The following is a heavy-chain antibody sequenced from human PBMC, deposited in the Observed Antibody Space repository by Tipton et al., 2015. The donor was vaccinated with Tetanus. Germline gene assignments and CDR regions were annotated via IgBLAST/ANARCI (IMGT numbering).Heavy chain of an antibody. CDR2: IYSGGST. J-gene: IGHJ6*02. D-gene: IGHD6-13*01. V-gene: IGHV3-53*01. Sequence: SLRLSCAASGFTVSGNYMSWVRQAPGKGLEWVSVIYSGGSTYYADSVKGRFTISRDNSKNTLYLQMNSLRAEDTAVYYCARSRRGDGSRKETFPGYYGMDVWGQGTTVTGSS. CDR3: ARSRRGDGSRKETFPGYYGMDV. CDR1: GFTVSGNY.